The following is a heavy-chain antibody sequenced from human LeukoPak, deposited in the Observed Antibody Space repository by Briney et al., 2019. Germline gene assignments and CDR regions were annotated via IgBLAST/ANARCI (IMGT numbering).Heavy chain of an antibody. CDR3: ARDPTSSWETAFDI. Sequence: GSLRLSCAASGVSFSSYAMSWVRQAPGKGLEGVSSISSGTSYIYYADSVKGRFTISRDNAKNSLYLQMNSLRAEDAAVYYCARDPTSSWETAFDIWGQGTMVTVSS. CDR2: ISSGTSYI. V-gene: IGHV3-21*01. J-gene: IGHJ3*02. D-gene: IGHD1-26*01. CDR1: GVSFSSYA.